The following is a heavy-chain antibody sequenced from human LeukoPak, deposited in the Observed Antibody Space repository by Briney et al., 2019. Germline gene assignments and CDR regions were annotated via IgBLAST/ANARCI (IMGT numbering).Heavy chain of an antibody. D-gene: IGHD2-15*01. V-gene: IGHV1-18*01. J-gene: IGHJ6*02. CDR1: GYTFTSYG. CDR3: AREKKVVGSDYYYGMDV. CDR2: ISAYNGNT. Sequence: ASVKVSCKASGYTFTSYGISWVRQAPGQGLEWMGWISAYNGNTNYAQKLQGRVTMTTDTSTSIAYMELRSLRSDDTAVYYCAREKKVVGSDYYYGMDVWGQGTTVTVSS.